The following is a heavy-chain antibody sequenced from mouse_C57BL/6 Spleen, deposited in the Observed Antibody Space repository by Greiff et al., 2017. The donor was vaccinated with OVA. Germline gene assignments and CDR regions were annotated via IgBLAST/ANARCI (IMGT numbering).Heavy chain of an antibody. Sequence: QVQLQQPGAELVKPGASVTLSCKASGYTFTSYWMHWVKQRPGQGLEWIGMIHPNSGSTNYNEKFKSKATLTVDKSSSTAYMQLSSLTSEDSAVYYGARNYYGSSYGYAMDYWGQGTSVTVSS. D-gene: IGHD1-1*01. CDR3: ARNYYGSSYGYAMDY. CDR1: GYTFTSYW. CDR2: IHPNSGST. J-gene: IGHJ4*01. V-gene: IGHV1-64*01.